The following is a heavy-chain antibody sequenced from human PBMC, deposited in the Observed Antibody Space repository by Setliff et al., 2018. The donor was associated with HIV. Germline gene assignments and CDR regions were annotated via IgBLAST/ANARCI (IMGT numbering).Heavy chain of an antibody. D-gene: IGHD5-12*01. CDR1: GFTFSGYS. CDR3: HSGYDTEEQSYFDY. CDR2: ISSSSSYI. Sequence: GSLRLSCAASGFTFSGYSMHWVRQAPGKGLEWVSCISSSSSYIYYADSVKGRFTISRDNAKNSLYLQMNSLRAEDTAVYYCHSGYDTEEQSYFDYWGQGALVTVSS. J-gene: IGHJ4*02. V-gene: IGHV3-21*01.